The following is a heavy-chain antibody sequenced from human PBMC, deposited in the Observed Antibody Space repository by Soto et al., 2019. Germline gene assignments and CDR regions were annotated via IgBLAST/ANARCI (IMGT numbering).Heavy chain of an antibody. J-gene: IGHJ4*02. CDR2: ISGSGGST. V-gene: IGHV3-23*01. Sequence: GGSLRLSCAASGFTLSSYAMSWVRQAPGKGLEWVSAISGSGGSTYYADSVKGRFTISRDNSKNTLSLHMNSLRAEATAVSYCAKASFYDYIWGSFSTEGGKGFLGDYWGQGTLVTVSS. CDR1: GFTLSSYA. D-gene: IGHD3-16*01. CDR3: AKASFYDYIWGSFSTEGGKGFLGDY.